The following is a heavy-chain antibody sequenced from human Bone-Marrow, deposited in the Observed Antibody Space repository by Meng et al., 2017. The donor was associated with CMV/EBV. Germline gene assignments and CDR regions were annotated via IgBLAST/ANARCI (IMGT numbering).Heavy chain of an antibody. CDR3: ARDESNWGSGYYGMDV. D-gene: IGHD7-27*01. V-gene: IGHV1-18*01. CDR2: ISPHNGDT. CDR1: GYTFSSYG. Sequence: ASVKVSCKAFGYTFSSYGITWVRQAPGQGLEWMGWISPHNGDTDYAQKFQGRVTMTTDTSTTTAYMELRSLRSEDTAVYYCARDESNWGSGYYGMDVWGQGTTVTVSS. J-gene: IGHJ6*02.